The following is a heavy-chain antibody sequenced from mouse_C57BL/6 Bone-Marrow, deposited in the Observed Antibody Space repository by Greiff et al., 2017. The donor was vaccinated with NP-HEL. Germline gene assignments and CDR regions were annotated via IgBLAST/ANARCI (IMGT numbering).Heavy chain of an antibody. V-gene: IGHV2-9-1*01. D-gene: IGHD2-2*01. J-gene: IGHJ3*01. CDR1: GFSLTSYA. Sequence: VQRVESGPGLVAPSQSLSITCTVSGFSLTSYAISWVRQPPGKGLEWLGVIWTGGGTNYNSALKSRLSISKDNAKSQVFLNMNRLQTDDTARYYCASYGYDGAWFAYWGQGTLVTVSA. CDR2: IWTGGGT. CDR3: ASYGYDGAWFAY.